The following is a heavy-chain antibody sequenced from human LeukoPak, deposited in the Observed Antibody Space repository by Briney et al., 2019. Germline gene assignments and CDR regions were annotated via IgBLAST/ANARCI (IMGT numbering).Heavy chain of an antibody. Sequence: GGSLRLSCAASGFTFSSYGMHWVRQAPGKGLEWVAVIWYDGSNKYYADSVKGRFTISRDNSKNTLYLQMNSLRAEDTAVYYCARGGVGATESYYFDYWGQGTLVTVSS. D-gene: IGHD1-26*01. CDR1: GFTFSSYG. CDR2: IWYDGSNK. CDR3: ARGGVGATESYYFDY. V-gene: IGHV3-33*01. J-gene: IGHJ4*02.